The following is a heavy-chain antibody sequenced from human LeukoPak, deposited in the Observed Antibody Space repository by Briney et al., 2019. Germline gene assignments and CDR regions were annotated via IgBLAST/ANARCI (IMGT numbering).Heavy chain of an antibody. Sequence: GASLRLSCAASGFTFSSYWMSWVRASPGEGVEWVVNIKQDGSETYYVDSVKGRFTISRDNAKNSLSLQMNSLRAEDTAVYYCARDPYDSSGYDWFDPGGQGTLVTVLS. D-gene: IGHD3-22*01. CDR2: IKQDGSET. CDR3: ARDPYDSSGYDWFDP. V-gene: IGHV3-7*01. CDR1: GFTFSSYW. J-gene: IGHJ5*02.